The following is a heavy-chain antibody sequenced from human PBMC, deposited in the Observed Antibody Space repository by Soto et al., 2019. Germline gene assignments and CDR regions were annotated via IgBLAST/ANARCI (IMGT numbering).Heavy chain of an antibody. V-gene: IGHV1-18*01. CDR2: ISAYNGNT. D-gene: IGHD3-22*01. CDR3: ARXPRVYYDSSGYYWVY. CDR1: GYTFSSYA. Sequence: ASVKVSCKASGYTFSSYAISWVRQAPGQGLEWMGWISAYNGNTNYAQNFQGRVTMTTDTSTSTAYMELRSLRSDDTAVYYCARXPRVYYDSSGYYWVYWGQGTLVTVSS. J-gene: IGHJ4*02.